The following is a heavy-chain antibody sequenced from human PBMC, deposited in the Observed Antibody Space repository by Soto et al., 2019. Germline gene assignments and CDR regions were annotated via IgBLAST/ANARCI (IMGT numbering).Heavy chain of an antibody. J-gene: IGHJ4*02. CDR1: GDSVSSNSAA. V-gene: IGHV6-1*01. D-gene: IGHD7-27*01. CDR2: TYYRSKWYN. CDR3: ARDRNWVSTLNFDY. Sequence: SQTLSLTCAISGDSVSSNSAAWNWIRQSPSRGLEWLGRTYYRSKWYNDYAVSVESRITINPDTSKNQFSQQLNSVTPEDKAVYYCARDRNWVSTLNFDYWGQGTLVTVSS.